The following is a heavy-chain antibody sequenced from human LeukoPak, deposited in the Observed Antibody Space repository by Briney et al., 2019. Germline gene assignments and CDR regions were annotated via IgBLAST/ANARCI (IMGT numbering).Heavy chain of an antibody. V-gene: IGHV1-2*02. D-gene: IGHD6-6*01. Sequence: TVKLSCKASVYTFTGYYIHWVRQAPGQGLEWMGWIYPYSGDTNYAQNFQGRVTNTRDKSISTAYMDLSSRKSDDTAVYYCARDRNSGSSLDIWGQGTMLSVSS. CDR1: VYTFTGYY. J-gene: IGHJ3*02. CDR2: IYPYSGDT. CDR3: ARDRNSGSSLDI.